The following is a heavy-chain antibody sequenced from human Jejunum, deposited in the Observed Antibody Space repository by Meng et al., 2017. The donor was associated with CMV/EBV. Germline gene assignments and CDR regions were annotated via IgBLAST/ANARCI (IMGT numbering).Heavy chain of an antibody. CDR3: ARNLSNVGGGYYGF. V-gene: IGHV1-18*01. D-gene: IGHD3-3*01. J-gene: IGHJ4*02. CDR2: ITAYQGNTENT. Sequence: TFTDYGDTWVRQAPGQALEWMGWITAYQGNTENTNYARQFQDRITLTRDTSTTTAYMELRNLRSDDTAVYYCARNLSNVGGGYYGFWGQGTLVTVSS. CDR1: TFTDYG.